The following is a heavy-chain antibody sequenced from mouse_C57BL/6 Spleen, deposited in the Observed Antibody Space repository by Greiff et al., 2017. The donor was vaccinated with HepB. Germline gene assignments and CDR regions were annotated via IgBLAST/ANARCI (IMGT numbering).Heavy chain of an antibody. Sequence: VQLQQSDAELVKPGASVKISCKVSGYTFTDHTIHWMKQRPEPGLEWIGYIYPRDGSTKYNEKFKGKATLTADKSSSTAYMQLNSLTSEDAAVYCCARSYYYGSSFWDFDGWGTGTTVTVSS. J-gene: IGHJ1*03. D-gene: IGHD1-1*01. CDR3: ARSYYYGSSFWDFDG. CDR1: GYTFTDHT. CDR2: IYPRDGST. V-gene: IGHV1-78*01.